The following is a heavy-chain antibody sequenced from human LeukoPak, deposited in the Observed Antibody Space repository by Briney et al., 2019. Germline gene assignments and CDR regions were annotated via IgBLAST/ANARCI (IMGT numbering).Heavy chain of an antibody. D-gene: IGHD2-2*01. V-gene: IGHV3-53*04. Sequence: PGGSLRLSCAASGFTVSSNYMSWVRQAPGKGLEWVSVIYSGGSTYYADSVKGRFTISRHNSKNTLYLQMNSLRAEDTAVYYCARAKSDIVVVPADYYYYGMDVWGQGTTVTVSS. CDR2: IYSGGST. CDR1: GFTVSSNY. J-gene: IGHJ6*02. CDR3: ARAKSDIVVVPADYYYYGMDV.